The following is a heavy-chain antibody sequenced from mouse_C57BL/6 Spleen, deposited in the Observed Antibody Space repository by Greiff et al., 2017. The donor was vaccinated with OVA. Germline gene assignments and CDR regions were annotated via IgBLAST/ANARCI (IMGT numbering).Heavy chain of an antibody. CDR3: TRLRYYSNYSYYFDY. CDR1: GYTFTDYE. D-gene: IGHD2-5*01. CDR2: IDPETGGT. J-gene: IGHJ2*01. Sequence: VKVVESGAELVRPGASVTLSCKASGYTFTDYEMHWVKQTPVHGLEWIGAIDPETGGTAYNQKFKGKAILTADKSSSTAYMELRSLTSEDSAVYYCTRLRYYSNYSYYFDYWGQGTTLTVSS. V-gene: IGHV1-15*01.